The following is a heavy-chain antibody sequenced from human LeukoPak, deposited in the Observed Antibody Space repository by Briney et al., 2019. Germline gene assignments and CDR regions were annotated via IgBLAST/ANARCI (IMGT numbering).Heavy chain of an antibody. V-gene: IGHV3-48*03. CDR3: ARGTDFDY. CDR1: GFTFSSYE. J-gene: IGHJ4*02. Sequence: GGSLRLSCAAPGFTFSSYEMNWARQAPGKGLEWVSYISSSGSTTYSADSVKGRFTISRDNAKNSLYLQMNSLRAEDTAVYYCARGTDFDYWGQGTLVTVSS. CDR2: ISSSGSTT. D-gene: IGHD1-14*01.